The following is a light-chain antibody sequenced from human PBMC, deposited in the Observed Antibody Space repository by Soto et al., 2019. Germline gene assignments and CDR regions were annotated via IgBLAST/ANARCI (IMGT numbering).Light chain of an antibody. CDR1: SSDVGSHNF. V-gene: IGLV2-14*02. Sequence: QSVLTQPASVSGSPGQSITISCTGTSSDVGSHNFVSWYQQRPGKAPKLMIFEVSKRPSGVSSRFSASKSGNTASLTISGLQPEDEGDYYCSAYTARSTLVFGGGTKVTVL. CDR2: EVS. CDR3: SAYTARSTLV. J-gene: IGLJ3*02.